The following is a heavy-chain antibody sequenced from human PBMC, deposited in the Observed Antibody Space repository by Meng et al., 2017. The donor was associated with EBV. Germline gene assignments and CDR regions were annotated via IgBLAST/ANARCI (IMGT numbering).Heavy chain of an antibody. V-gene: IGHV4-61*01. Sequence: QVQLQESGPGLVKPSETLSLTRTVSGGSVNNESYYWGWIRQPPGKGLEYIGYTYYTGSTNYNSSLKSRVTISLDKSKNQFSLKLTSLTAADTAIYYCARGDYTNYPRWFDTWGQGTLVTVAS. J-gene: IGHJ5*02. D-gene: IGHD4-11*01. CDR1: GGSVNNESYY. CDR2: TYYTGST. CDR3: ARGDYTNYPRWFDT.